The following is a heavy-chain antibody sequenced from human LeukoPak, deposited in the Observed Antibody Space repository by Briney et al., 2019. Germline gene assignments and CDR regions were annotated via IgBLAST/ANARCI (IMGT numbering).Heavy chain of an antibody. D-gene: IGHD6-19*01. Sequence: SETLSLTCTVSGGSISSYYWSWIRQPPGKGLEWIGYIYYSGSTNYNPSLKSRVTISVDTSKNQFSLKLSSVTAADTAVYYCARHCSSGWSEIDYWGQGTLVTVSS. CDR1: GGSISSYY. CDR3: ARHCSSGWSEIDY. J-gene: IGHJ4*02. V-gene: IGHV4-59*08. CDR2: IYYSGST.